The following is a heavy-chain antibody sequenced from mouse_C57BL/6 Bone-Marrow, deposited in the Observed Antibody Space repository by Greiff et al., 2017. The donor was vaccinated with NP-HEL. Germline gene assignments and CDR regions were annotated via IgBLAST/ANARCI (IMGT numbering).Heavy chain of an antibody. CDR2: ISDGGSYT. CDR1: GFTISSYA. Sequence: EVHLVESGGGLVKPGGSLKLSCAASGFTISSYALSWVRQPPPERLEWVATISDGGSYTYYPATVKGRFTISSDTAKNNLYLQMSHVKSEDTAIYYWRRDNYSSSDWDFDDWGTGTTVTVSS. CDR3: RRDNYSSSDWDFDD. D-gene: IGHD1-1*01. J-gene: IGHJ1*03. V-gene: IGHV5-4*01.